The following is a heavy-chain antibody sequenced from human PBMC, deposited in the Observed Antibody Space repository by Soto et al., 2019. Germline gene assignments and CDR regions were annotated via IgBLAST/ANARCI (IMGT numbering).Heavy chain of an antibody. V-gene: IGHV1-58*01. CDR1: GFSFSSSA. Sequence: GASVKVSCTASGFSFSSSAVHWVRQARGQPLEWMGWIVVGSGNTDYAQKFQERVTITRDMSTSTVHMELSSLRFDDTAVYYCAAGPRHIVGAGADLDYWGQGTLVTVSS. CDR2: IVVGSGNT. D-gene: IGHD1-26*01. CDR3: AAGPRHIVGAGADLDY. J-gene: IGHJ4*02.